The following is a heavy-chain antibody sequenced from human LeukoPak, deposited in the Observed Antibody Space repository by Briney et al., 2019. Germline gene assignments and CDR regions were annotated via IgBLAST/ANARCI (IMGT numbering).Heavy chain of an antibody. V-gene: IGHV3-30*02. CDR1: GFTFSSYG. J-gene: IGHJ3*02. Sequence: PGGSLGLSCGASGFTFSSYGMHWVRQAPGKGPEWVAFIRYDGSNKYYGDSVKGRFTISRDNSKNTLYLQMNSLRAEDTAEYHCAKVVDYGSADGFDIWGQGTMVTVSS. D-gene: IGHD3-10*01. CDR3: AKVVDYGSADGFDI. CDR2: IRYDGSNK.